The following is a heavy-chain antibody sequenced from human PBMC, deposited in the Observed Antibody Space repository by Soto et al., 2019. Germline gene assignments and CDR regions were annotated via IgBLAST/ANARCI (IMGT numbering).Heavy chain of an antibody. J-gene: IGHJ5*01. CDR2: VHISGHS. V-gene: IGHV4-4*02. CDR3: ARVRQGCSANNCYFDP. D-gene: IGHD1-1*01. CDR1: GGSVRAPDW. Sequence: SEALSLTCTLSGGSVRAPDWWNWVRQSPDKGLEWIAEVHISGHSNYNPSLRSRVSVSIDSSKNQFYLNLNSVTAADTAIYYCARVRQGCSANNCYFDPWGQGTQVTVSS.